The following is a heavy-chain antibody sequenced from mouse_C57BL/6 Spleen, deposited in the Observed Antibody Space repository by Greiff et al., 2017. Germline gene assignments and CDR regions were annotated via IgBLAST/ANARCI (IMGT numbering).Heavy chain of an antibody. J-gene: IGHJ2*01. CDR2: ISSGGSYT. CDR1: GFTFSSYG. D-gene: IGHD6-1*01. Sequence: EVMLVESGGDLVKPGGSLKLSCAASGFTFSSYGMSWVRQTPDKRLEWVATISSGGSYTYYPDSVKGRFTISRDNAKNTLYLQMSSLKSEDTAMYYCARQGSNYVDYWGQGTTLTVSS. CDR3: ARQGSNYVDY. V-gene: IGHV5-6*01.